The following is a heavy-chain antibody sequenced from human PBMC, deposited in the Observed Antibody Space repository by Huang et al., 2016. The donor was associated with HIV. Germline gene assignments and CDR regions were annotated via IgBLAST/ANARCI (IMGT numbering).Heavy chain of an antibody. D-gene: IGHD6-19*01. CDR1: GYIFSNYD. CDR2: LNTNSGKT. J-gene: IGHJ4*02. CDR3: ARLTSGWYQDY. V-gene: IGHV1-8*01. Sequence: QVQLVQSGPEVKKPGASVKVSCQTSGYIFSNYDINWVLQAPGQGLQWMGWLNTNSGKTAYGQNFQGRVTLTRSTSTGAAYMVLNSLTSQDTAVYYCARLTSGWYQDYWGQGTLVTVSS.